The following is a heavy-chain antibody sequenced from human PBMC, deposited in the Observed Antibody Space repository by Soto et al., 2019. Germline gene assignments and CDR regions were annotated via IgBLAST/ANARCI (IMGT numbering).Heavy chain of an antibody. J-gene: IGHJ3*02. CDR1: GFTCSSYD. CDR2: ILVGGST. Sequence: LXLSCAASGFTCSSYDMSWVRQAPGKGLEWVSTILVGGSTHYPDSVKGRFTISRDNSKNTVFLQMNSLTAGDTAVYYCAKATATGGGAFDICGQGKMVTVSS. V-gene: IGHV3-23*01. CDR3: AKATATGGGAFDI. D-gene: IGHD2-8*02.